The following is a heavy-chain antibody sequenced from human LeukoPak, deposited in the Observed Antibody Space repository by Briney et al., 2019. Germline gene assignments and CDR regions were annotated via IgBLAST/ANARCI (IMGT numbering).Heavy chain of an antibody. Sequence: SVKVSCKASGGSFSSYAISWVRQAARQGLEWMGRIIPILGIANYAQKFQGRVTITADKSTSTAYMELSSLRSEDTAVYYCARAQTHNWFDPWGQGTLVTVSS. CDR1: GGSFSSYA. D-gene: IGHD4-23*01. CDR3: ARAQTHNWFDP. CDR2: IIPILGIA. J-gene: IGHJ5*02. V-gene: IGHV1-69*04.